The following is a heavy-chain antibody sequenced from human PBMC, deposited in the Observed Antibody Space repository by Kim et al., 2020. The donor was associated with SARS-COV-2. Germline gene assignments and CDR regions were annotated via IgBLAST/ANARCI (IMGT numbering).Heavy chain of an antibody. CDR1: GGSISTSSYY. V-gene: IGHV4-39*01. J-gene: IGHJ4*02. D-gene: IGHD2-15*01. CDR2: VLYSGSS. CDR3: DNSANTGWYLFPWRSFDA. Sequence: SETLSLTCAVSGGSISTSSYYWAWVRQSPGKGLDWIGSVLYSGSSYYNPSLRSRVTISVDTSKSQFSLRLSSVTAADTAVYYCDNSANTGWYLFPWRSFDAWGQGTLVTVAS.